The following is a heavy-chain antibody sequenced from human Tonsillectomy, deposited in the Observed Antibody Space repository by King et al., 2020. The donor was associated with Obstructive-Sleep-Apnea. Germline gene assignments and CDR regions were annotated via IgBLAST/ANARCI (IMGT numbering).Heavy chain of an antibody. V-gene: IGHV4-39*07. Sequence: QLQESGPGLMKPSETLSLTCTVSGGSISSSSYYWGWIRQPPGKGLEWIGSIYYSGSTHYIPSLESRVTISIDTSKNQLSLKLSSVTAADTAVYYCTRVPYSSDWYGYYFDYWGQGTLVTVSS. CDR1: GGSISSSSYY. CDR3: TRVPYSSDWYGYYFDY. D-gene: IGHD6-19*01. J-gene: IGHJ4*02. CDR2: IYYSGST.